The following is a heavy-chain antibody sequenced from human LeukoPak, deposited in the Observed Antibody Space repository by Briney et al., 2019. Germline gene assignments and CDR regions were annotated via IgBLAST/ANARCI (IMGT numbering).Heavy chain of an antibody. J-gene: IGHJ6*03. CDR3: ARDLFGVASEGYYYYYMDV. CDR2: IYHRGSA. D-gene: IGHD3-3*01. V-gene: IGHV4-59*12. Sequence: PSETLSLTCTVSGGSISSYYWTWVWQPPGKGLEWIGYIYHRGSANYNPSLKSRVTISLDTSKNQFSLKLSSVTAADTAVYYCARDLFGVASEGYYYYYMDVWGKGTTVTVSS. CDR1: GGSISSYY.